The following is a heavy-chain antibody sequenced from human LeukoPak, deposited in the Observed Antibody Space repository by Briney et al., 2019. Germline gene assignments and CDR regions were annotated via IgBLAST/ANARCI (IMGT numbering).Heavy chain of an antibody. CDR2: IGTAGDT. CDR1: GFTFSSYD. J-gene: IGHJ3*02. D-gene: IGHD2-2*01. V-gene: IGHV3-13*01. CDR3: ARVERRYCSSTSCYADDAFDI. Sequence: GGSLRLSCAASGFTFSSYDMHWVRQATGKGLEWVSAIGTAGDTYYPGSVKGRFTISRENAKNSLYLQMNSLRAGDTAVYYCARVERRYCSSTSCYADDAFDIWGQGTMVTVSS.